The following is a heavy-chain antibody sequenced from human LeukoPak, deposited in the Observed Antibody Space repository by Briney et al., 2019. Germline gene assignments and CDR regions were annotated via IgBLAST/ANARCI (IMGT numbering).Heavy chain of an antibody. CDR1: WFSVNIDC. Sequence: GGSLRLSRAASWFSVNIDCIGSARQAPGKGLEWVANIKQDGSAISYVDSVKGRFTTSRDNAKNSLYLQMNSLRAEDTAVYYCARNRGAGGGYFDYWGQGALVSVSS. V-gene: IGHV3-7*05. CDR3: ARNRGAGGGYFDY. D-gene: IGHD1-14*01. J-gene: IGHJ4*02. CDR2: IKQDGSAI.